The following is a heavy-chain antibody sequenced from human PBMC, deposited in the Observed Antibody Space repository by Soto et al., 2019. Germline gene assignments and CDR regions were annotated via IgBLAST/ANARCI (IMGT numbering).Heavy chain of an antibody. J-gene: IGHJ6*02. V-gene: IGHV4-59*01. CDR2: IYYSGST. D-gene: IGHD3-3*01. CDR1: GGSFSGYY. Sequence: SETLSLTCAIYGGSFSGYYWSWIRQPPGKGLEWIGYIYYSGSTNYNPSLKSRVTISVDTSKNQSSLKLSSVTAADTAVYYCARDGAWDFWSGYQTGYYGMDVWGQGTTVTVSS. CDR3: ARDGAWDFWSGYQTGYYGMDV.